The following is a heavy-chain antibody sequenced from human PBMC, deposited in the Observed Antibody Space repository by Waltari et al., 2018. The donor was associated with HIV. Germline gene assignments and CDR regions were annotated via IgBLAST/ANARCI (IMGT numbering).Heavy chain of an antibody. J-gene: IGHJ4*02. D-gene: IGHD3-10*01. V-gene: IGHV3-30*18. CDR3: AKDSSQVHWFGESLAL. CDR2: ISNDGIKK. Sequence: QEQLVESGGGVVQPGDVLRLSCAASGPSFGSNGMHWVRQAPGKGLEWVGAISNDGIKKYYGDSLRGRVIIAIGNSKKTLYLQMNTLRPEDTAIYFCAKDSSQVHWFGESLALWGQGTLVIVSS. CDR1: GPSFGSNG.